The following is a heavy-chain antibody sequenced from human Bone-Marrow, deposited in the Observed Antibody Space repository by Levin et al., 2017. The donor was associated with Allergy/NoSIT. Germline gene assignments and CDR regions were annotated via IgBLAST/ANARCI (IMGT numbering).Heavy chain of an antibody. Sequence: PGGSLRLSCAASGFPFNTYVMNWVRQAPGKGLEWVSSISGFGGSIYYADSVKGRFTISRDNSNNTLYLQMNTLRAADTAVYFCARTIMGMMVPSPGADYWGQGTLVTVSS. J-gene: IGHJ4*02. CDR2: ISGFGGSI. D-gene: IGHD3-22*01. V-gene: IGHV3-23*01. CDR3: ARTIMGMMVPSPGADY. CDR1: GFPFNTYV.